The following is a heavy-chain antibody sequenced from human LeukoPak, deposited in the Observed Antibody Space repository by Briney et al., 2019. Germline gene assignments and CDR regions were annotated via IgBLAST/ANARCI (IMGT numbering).Heavy chain of an antibody. CDR3: AKGVTSRIAAAGTNMVDY. CDR2: ISGSGGST. J-gene: IGHJ4*02. V-gene: IGHV3-23*01. Sequence: GGSLRLSCAASGFTFSSYAMSWVRQAPGKGLEWVSAISGSGGSTYYADSVKGRFTISRDNSKNTLHLQMNSLRAKDTAVYYCAKGVTSRIAAAGTNMVDYWGQGTLVTVSS. D-gene: IGHD6-13*01. CDR1: GFTFSSYA.